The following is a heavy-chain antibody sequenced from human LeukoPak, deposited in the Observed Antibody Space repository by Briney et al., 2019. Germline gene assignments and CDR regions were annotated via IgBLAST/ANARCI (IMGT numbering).Heavy chain of an antibody. J-gene: IGHJ4*02. CDR1: GGSFSGFY. CDR3: ASTYYDSGGFSPFDY. CDR2: NNHSGSA. V-gene: IGHV4-34*01. D-gene: IGHD3-22*01. Sequence: PSETLSLTCGVHGGSFSGFYWSWIRLPPGKGPEWVGQNNHSGSANYYPSLRSRITISVYKSKYQFTLHLRTVTAANTGVYYCASTYYDSGGFSPFDYWGQGSLVTASS.